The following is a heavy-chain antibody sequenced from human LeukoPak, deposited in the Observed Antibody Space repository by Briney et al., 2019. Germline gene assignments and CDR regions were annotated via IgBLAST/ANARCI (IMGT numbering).Heavy chain of an antibody. CDR1: GASISTVGYS. V-gene: IGHV4-30-2*01. CDR2: IFPTGST. CDR3: ARMAGRTVDH. D-gene: IGHD1-1*01. J-gene: IGHJ4*02. Sequence: PSETLSLTCAVSGASISTVGYSWSWLRQPPGTGLDWIGYIFPTGSTSYNPSLKSRLTISLDRSNNQFSLRLNSVTAADTAVYYCARMAGRTVDHWGQGTLVTVSS.